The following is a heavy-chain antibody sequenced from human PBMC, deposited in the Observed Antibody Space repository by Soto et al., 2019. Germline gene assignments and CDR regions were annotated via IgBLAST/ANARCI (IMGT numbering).Heavy chain of an antibody. CDR3: ARDQKRGGAFDI. Sequence: ASVKVSCKASGGTFSSYAISWVRQAPGQGLEWMGGIIPIFGTANYAQKFQGRVTITADESTSTAYMELSSLRSEDTAVYYCARDQKRGGAFDIWGQGTMVTVSS. J-gene: IGHJ3*02. CDR1: GGTFSSYA. D-gene: IGHD3-10*01. V-gene: IGHV1-69*13. CDR2: IIPIFGTA.